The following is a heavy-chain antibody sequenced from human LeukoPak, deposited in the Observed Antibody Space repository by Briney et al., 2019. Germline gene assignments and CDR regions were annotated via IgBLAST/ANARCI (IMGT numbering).Heavy chain of an antibody. CDR2: IYHSGST. CDR1: GDSISSGGYS. CDR3: ASGNTGYDRDSFDI. J-gene: IGHJ3*02. D-gene: IGHD5-12*01. V-gene: IGHV4-30-2*01. Sequence: PSQTLSLTCAVSGDSISSGGYSWSWVRQPPGEGLEWVGYIYHSGSTYYNPSLQSRVTISLDRSKNQFSLKPSSMTAADTAVYYCASGNTGYDRDSFDIWGQGTMVTVSS.